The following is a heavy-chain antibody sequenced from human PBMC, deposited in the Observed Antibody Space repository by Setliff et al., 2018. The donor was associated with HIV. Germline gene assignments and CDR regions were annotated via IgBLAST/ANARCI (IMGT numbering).Heavy chain of an antibody. V-gene: IGHV4-31*03. CDR2: IYYSGST. Sequence: KPSETLSLTCTVSGGSISSGAYYWSWIRQHPGKGLEWIGYIYYSGSTYYNPSLKSRVTISVDTSKNQFSLKLSSVTAADTAVYYCAREFRTGTYYFDYWGQGTLVTVSS. J-gene: IGHJ4*02. CDR3: AREFRTGTYYFDY. D-gene: IGHD1-7*01. CDR1: GGSISSGAYY.